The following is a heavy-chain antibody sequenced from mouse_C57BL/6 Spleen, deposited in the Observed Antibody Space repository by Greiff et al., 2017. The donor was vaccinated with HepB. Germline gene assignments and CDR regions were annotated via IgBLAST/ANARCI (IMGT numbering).Heavy chain of an antibody. D-gene: IGHD1-1*01. CDR1: GYTFTSYW. CDR3: AREGGVYYGSSYTWFAY. J-gene: IGHJ3*01. CDR2: IDPSDSYT. Sequence: QVQLQQSGAELVRPGTSVKLSCKASGYTFTSYWMHWVKQRPGQGLEWIGVIDPSDSYTNYNQKFKGKATLTVDTSSSPAYMQLSSLTSEDSAVYYCAREGGVYYGSSYTWFAYWGQGTLVTVSA. V-gene: IGHV1-59*01.